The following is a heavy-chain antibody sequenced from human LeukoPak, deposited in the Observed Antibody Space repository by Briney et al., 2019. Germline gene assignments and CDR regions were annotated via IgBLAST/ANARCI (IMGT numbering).Heavy chain of an antibody. V-gene: IGHV1-46*01. D-gene: IGHD6-13*01. CDR2: INPSGGST. CDR1: GYTLTSYY. CDR3: ARVRIAAALDY. J-gene: IGHJ4*02. Sequence: ASVKVSCKASGYTLTSYYMHWVRQAPGQGLEWMGIINPSGGSTSYAQKFQGRVTMTRDTSTSTVYMELSSLRSEDTAVYYCARVRIAAALDYWGQGTLVTVSS.